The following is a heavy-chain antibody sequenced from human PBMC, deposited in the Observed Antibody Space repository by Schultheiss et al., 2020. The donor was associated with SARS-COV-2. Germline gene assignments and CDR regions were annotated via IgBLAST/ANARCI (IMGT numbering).Heavy chain of an antibody. D-gene: IGHD4-17*01. J-gene: IGHJ5*02. CDR1: GFTFDDHA. CDR2: ISGSGGST. V-gene: IGHV3-23*01. Sequence: GGSLRLSCAASGFTFDDHAMHWVRQAPGKGLEWVSAISGSGGSTYYADSVKGRFTISRDNSKNTLYLQMNSLRAEDTAVYYCARDSPTGDYVNSFDPWGQGTLVTVSS. CDR3: ARDSPTGDYVNSFDP.